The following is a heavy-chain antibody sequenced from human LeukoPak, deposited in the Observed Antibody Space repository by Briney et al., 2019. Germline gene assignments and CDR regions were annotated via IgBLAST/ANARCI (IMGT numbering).Heavy chain of an antibody. Sequence: ESGPTLVKPTQTLTLTCTFSGFSLANSGVGVGWIRQPPGKALEWLALIYGRDNKRYSPSLKTRLTITKDTSKNQVVLTMTNMAPVDTGTYYCAHRLGVRPAEISWFDPWGQGTLVTVSS. CDR2: IYGRDNK. J-gene: IGHJ5*02. V-gene: IGHV2-5*01. CDR3: AHRLGVRPAEISWFDP. CDR1: GFSLANSGVG. D-gene: IGHD2-2*01.